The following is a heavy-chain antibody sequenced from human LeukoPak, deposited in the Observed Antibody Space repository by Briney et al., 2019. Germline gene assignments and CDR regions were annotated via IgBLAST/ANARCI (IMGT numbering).Heavy chain of an antibody. J-gene: IGHJ5*02. CDR3: ARHKSFDCLSPIDP. D-gene: IGHD3-9*01. Sequence: PSETLSLTCPVSGGSVSSSRYYWGWIRQPPGKGLEWIGSIYYTGSTYYKPSLKSRVTISVYASKNQISLKLSSVTAEDTAVYFCARHKSFDCLSPIDPWGQGTLVTVSS. V-gene: IGHV4-39*01. CDR2: IYYTGST. CDR1: GGSVSSSRYY.